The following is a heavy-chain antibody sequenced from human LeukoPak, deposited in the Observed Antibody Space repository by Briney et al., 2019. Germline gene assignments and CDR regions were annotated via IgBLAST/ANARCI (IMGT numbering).Heavy chain of an antibody. CDR2: IYSGGST. J-gene: IGHJ4*02. CDR3: ARSLFWAGQFDY. D-gene: IGHD1-14*01. V-gene: IGHV3-66*01. CDR1: GFTVSSNY. Sequence: GSLRLSCAASGFTVSSNYMSWVRQAPGKGLEWVSVIYSGGSTYYADSVKGRFTISRDNSKNTLYLQMNSLRAEDTAVYYCARSLFWAGQFDYWGQGTLVTVSS.